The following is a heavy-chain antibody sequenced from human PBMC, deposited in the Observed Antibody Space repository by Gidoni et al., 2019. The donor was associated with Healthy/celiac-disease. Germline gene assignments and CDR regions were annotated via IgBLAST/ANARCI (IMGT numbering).Heavy chain of an antibody. V-gene: IGHV4-59*08. CDR1: GGSISSYY. CDR3: ARHSGGYCSSTSCLMDYYYYYGMDV. J-gene: IGHJ6*02. Sequence: QVQLQESGPGLVKPSETLSLTCTVSGGSISSYYWSWIRQPPGKGLEWIGYIYYSGSTNYNPSLKSRVTISVDTSKNQFSLKLSSVTAADTAVYYCARHSGGYCSSTSCLMDYYYYYGMDVWGQGTTVTVSS. CDR2: IYYSGST. D-gene: IGHD2-2*01.